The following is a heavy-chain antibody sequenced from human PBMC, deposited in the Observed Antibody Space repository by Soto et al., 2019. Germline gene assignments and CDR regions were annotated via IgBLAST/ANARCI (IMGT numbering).Heavy chain of an antibody. CDR2: IIPIFGTA. J-gene: IGHJ5*02. V-gene: IGHV1-69*13. D-gene: IGHD3-22*01. Sequence: GASVKVSCKASGGTFSSYAISWVRQAPGQGLEWMGGIIPIFGTANYAQKFQGRVTITADESTSTAYMELSSLRSEDTAVYYCARDGYYDSSGYYPWFGPWGQGTLVTSPQ. CDR3: ARDGYYDSSGYYPWFGP. CDR1: GGTFSSYA.